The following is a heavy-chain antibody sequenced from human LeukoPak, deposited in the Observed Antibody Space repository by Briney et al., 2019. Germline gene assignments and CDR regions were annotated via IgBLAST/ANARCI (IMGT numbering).Heavy chain of an antibody. V-gene: IGHV3-53*01. J-gene: IGHJ4*02. CDR2: IYSGGNT. Sequence: GGSLRLSCAASGFTVSINYMSWVRQAPGKGLEWVSVIYSGGNTYYADSVKGRFTISRDNSKNTVYLQMNSLRAEDTAVYYCARGETSSYDYWGQGTLVTVSS. CDR3: ARGETSSYDY. D-gene: IGHD2-2*01. CDR1: GFTVSINY.